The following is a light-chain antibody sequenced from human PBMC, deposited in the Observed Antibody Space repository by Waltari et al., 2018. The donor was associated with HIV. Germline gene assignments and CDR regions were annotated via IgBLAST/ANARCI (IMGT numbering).Light chain of an antibody. CDR1: QNFKDY. V-gene: IGKV1-5*03. J-gene: IGKJ1*01. CDR2: KAS. CDR3: QHNDGWPWT. Sequence: QITQSLSTLSAFVGDRVTITCRAIQNFKDYFAWYPQKRVKAPKLLSYKASTLQSGVPSMFSCSGSGTDFTLAISSLQPNDFATYYGQHNDGWPWTFCQGTKAE.